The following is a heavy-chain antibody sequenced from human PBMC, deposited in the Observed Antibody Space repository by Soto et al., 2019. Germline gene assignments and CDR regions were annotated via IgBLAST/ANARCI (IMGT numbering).Heavy chain of an antibody. V-gene: IGHV4-61*01. J-gene: IGHJ4*02. CDR1: GGSVSSGSYY. D-gene: IGHD5-12*01. CDR3: ARDGRGSSGYPRYFDY. Sequence: PSETLSLTCTVSGGSVSSGSYYWSWIRQPPGKGLEWIGYIYYSGSTNYNPSLKSRVTISVDTSKNQFSLKLSSVTAADTAVYYCARDGRGSSGYPRYFDYWGQGTLVTVSS. CDR2: IYYSGST.